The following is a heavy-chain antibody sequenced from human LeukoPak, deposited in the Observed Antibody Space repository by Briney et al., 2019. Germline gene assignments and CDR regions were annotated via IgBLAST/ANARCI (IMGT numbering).Heavy chain of an antibody. Sequence: GSVKVSCKVSGYTLTELSMHWVRQAPGKGLEWMGGFDPEDGETIYAQKFQGRVTMTEDTSTDTAYMELSSLRSEDTAVYYCAAYSSGWYYFDYWGQGTLVTVSS. CDR1: GYTLTELS. J-gene: IGHJ4*02. V-gene: IGHV1-24*01. CDR2: FDPEDGET. D-gene: IGHD6-19*01. CDR3: AAYSSGWYYFDY.